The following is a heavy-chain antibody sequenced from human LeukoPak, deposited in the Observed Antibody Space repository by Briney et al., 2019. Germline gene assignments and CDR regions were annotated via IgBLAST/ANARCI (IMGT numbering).Heavy chain of an antibody. D-gene: IGHD1-26*01. J-gene: IGHJ4*02. CDR3: ARGHPHGWELYLDY. V-gene: IGHV3-30*04. CDR2: ISYDGNNE. CDR1: GFTFGAYA. Sequence: GRSLRLSCAASGFTFGAYAMHWVRQSPGKGLEWVALISYDGNNEWYADSVRGRFTVSRDNSKNTLYLQMNSLRVEDTAVYYCARGHPHGWELYLDYWGQGTLVTVSS.